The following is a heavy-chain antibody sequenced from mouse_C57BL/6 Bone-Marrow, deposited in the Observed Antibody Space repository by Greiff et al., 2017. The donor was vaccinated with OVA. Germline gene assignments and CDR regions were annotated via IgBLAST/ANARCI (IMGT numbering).Heavy chain of an antibody. CDR3: AKVGNYGLSYYAMDY. Sequence: VKLQESGPGLVQPSQSLSITCTVSGFSLTSYGVHWVRQSPGKGLEWLGVIWRGGSTDYNAAFMSRLSITKDNSKSQVFFKMNSLQADDTAIYYCAKVGNYGLSYYAMDYWGQGTSVTVSS. J-gene: IGHJ4*01. D-gene: IGHD2-1*01. CDR1: GFSLTSYG. V-gene: IGHV2-5*01. CDR2: IWRGGST.